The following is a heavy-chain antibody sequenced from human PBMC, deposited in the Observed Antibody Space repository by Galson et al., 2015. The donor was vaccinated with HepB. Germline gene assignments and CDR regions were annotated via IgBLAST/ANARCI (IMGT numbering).Heavy chain of an antibody. CDR1: GYSFTSYW. Sequence: QSGAEVKKPGESLKISCKGSGYSFTSYWIGWVRQMPGKGLEWMGIIYPGDSDTRYSPSFQGQVTISADKSISTAYLQWSSLKASDTAMYYCARTYYYDSSGYYYGSAFDIWGQGTLVTVSS. V-gene: IGHV5-51*01. CDR2: IYPGDSDT. J-gene: IGHJ1*01. D-gene: IGHD3-22*01. CDR3: ARTYYYDSSGYYYGSAFDI.